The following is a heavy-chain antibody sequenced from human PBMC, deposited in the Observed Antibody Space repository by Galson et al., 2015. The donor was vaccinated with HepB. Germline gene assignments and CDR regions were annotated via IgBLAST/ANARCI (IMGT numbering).Heavy chain of an antibody. J-gene: IGHJ6*02. CDR1: GYRFTNYW. CDR3: ARSAVPVARGYYYYYGMDV. CDR2: IYPGDSYT. V-gene: IGHV5-51*01. Sequence: QSGAEVKKPGESLKISCKGSGYRFTNYWIGWVRQMPGKGLEWMGIIYPGDSYTTYSPSFQCQVTISADKSINTAYLQWSSLKTSDTALYYCARSAVPVARGYYYYYGMDVWGQGTTVTVSS. D-gene: IGHD2-2*01.